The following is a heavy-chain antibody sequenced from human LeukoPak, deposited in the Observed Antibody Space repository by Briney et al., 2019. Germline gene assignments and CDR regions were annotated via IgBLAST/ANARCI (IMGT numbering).Heavy chain of an antibody. CDR2: ISYDGSNK. CDR1: GFTFSNYG. D-gene: IGHD5-12*01. V-gene: IGHV3-30*03. Sequence: GRSLRLSCAASGFTFSNYGMHWVRQAPGKGLEWVAFISYDGSNKFYADSVKGRFTFSRANSEYTLFLQMNSLRPEDTAVYYCARAKWLRLLLLLDYWGQGTLVTVSS. J-gene: IGHJ4*02. CDR3: ARAKWLRLLLLLDY.